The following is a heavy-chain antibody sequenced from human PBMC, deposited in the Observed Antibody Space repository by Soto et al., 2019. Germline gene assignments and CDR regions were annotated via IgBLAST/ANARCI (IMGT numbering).Heavy chain of an antibody. CDR3: ARSITGTVSYYYGMDV. V-gene: IGHV1-69*12. CDR2: IIPIFGTA. Sequence: QVQLVQSGAEVKKPGSSVKVSCKASGGTFSSYAISWERQAPGQGLEWMGGIIPIFGTANYAQKFQGRVTITADESTSTAYMELSSLRCEDTAVYYCARSITGTVSYYYGMDVWGQGTTVSVSS. CDR1: GGTFSSYA. J-gene: IGHJ6*02. D-gene: IGHD1-20*01.